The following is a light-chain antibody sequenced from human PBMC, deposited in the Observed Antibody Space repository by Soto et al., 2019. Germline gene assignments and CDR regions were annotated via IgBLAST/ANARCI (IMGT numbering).Light chain of an antibody. J-gene: IGLJ3*02. V-gene: IGLV1-44*01. CDR2: RDT. CDR1: SSNIGSNT. Sequence: QSVLTQPPSASGTPGQRVTISCYGSSSNIGSNTVDWYQQLPGTAPKLLFFRDTQRPSGVPDRFSGSKSGTSASLAISGLQSEDEADYYCAAWDDSLNGPVFGGGTKVTVL. CDR3: AAWDDSLNGPV.